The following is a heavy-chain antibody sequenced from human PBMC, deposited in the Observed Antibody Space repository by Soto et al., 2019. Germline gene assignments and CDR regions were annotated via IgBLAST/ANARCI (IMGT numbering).Heavy chain of an antibody. Sequence: QVQLVESGGGLVKPGGSLRLSCAASGFTFSDYYMSWIRQAPGKGLEWVSYISSSSSYIYYADSVKGRFTISRDNAKNSLYLQMNSLRAEDTAVYYCARAHYDSSGYRLGPRYYYGMDVWGQGTTVTVSS. CDR2: ISSSSSYI. J-gene: IGHJ6*02. D-gene: IGHD3-22*01. V-gene: IGHV3-11*06. CDR3: ARAHYDSSGYRLGPRYYYGMDV. CDR1: GFTFSDYY.